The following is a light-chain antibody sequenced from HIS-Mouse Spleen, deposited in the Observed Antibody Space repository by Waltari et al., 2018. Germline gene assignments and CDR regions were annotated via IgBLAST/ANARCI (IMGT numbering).Light chain of an antibody. CDR1: PGISSY. Sequence: DIQLTQSPSFLSASVGDRVTITFRASPGISSYLAWYQQKPGKAPHLLVYAASTLQSGVPSRFCGSGSGTEFTLTISSLQPEDFATYYCQQLNSYPPTFGQGTKVEIK. CDR3: QQLNSYPPT. J-gene: IGKJ1*01. V-gene: IGKV1-9*01. CDR2: AAS.